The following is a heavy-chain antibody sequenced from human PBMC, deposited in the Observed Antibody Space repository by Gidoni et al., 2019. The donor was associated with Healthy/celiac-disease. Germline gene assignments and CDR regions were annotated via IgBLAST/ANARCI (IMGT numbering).Heavy chain of an antibody. D-gene: IGHD4-17*01. CDR2: ISYDGSNK. J-gene: IGHJ6*02. CDR1: GFPFSSYA. Sequence: QVQLVESGGGVVQPGRSLRLSCAASGFPFSSYAMHWVRQAPGKGLEWVAVISYDGSNKYYADSVKGRFTISRDNSKNTLYLQMNSLRAEDTAVYYCARDYGDRYYYGMDVWGQGTTVTVSS. V-gene: IGHV3-30-3*01. CDR3: ARDYGDRYYYGMDV.